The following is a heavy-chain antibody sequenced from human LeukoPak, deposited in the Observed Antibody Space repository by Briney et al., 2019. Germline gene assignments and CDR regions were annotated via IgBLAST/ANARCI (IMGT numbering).Heavy chain of an antibody. Sequence: GGSLRHSCAASGFTFSNSWMHWVRQASGKGLVWVSRINGDGSTTNYADSVKGRFTISRDNAKNTLYLQMNSLRAEDTAVYYCARIPYTTGSSFWGQGTLVTVSS. CDR2: INGDGSTT. J-gene: IGHJ4*02. CDR1: GFTFSNSW. CDR3: ARIPYTTGSSF. V-gene: IGHV3-74*01. D-gene: IGHD2/OR15-2a*01.